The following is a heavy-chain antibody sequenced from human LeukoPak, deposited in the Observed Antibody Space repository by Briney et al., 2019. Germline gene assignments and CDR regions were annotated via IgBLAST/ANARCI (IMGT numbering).Heavy chain of an antibody. D-gene: IGHD6-13*01. J-gene: IGHJ4*02. Sequence: GGSLRLSCAASGFTFSSYWMHWVRQAPGDGLGRVSRTNRDVSNTNYADSVKGRFTISRDNDKNTLYLQMNRLRAEDTAVYYCARDTSSRSLYTVWGQGTLVTVSS. CDR3: ARDTSSRSLYTV. CDR1: GFTFSSYW. V-gene: IGHV3-74*01. CDR2: TNRDVSNT.